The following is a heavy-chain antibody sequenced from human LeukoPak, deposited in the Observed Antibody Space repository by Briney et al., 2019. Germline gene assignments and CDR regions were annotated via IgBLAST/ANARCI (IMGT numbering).Heavy chain of an antibody. CDR2: IYSGGST. V-gene: IGHV3-66*01. CDR3: ARLGYGSGTNDAFDI. D-gene: IGHD3-10*01. J-gene: IGHJ3*02. Sequence: PGGSLRLSCAASGFTVSSNYMSWVRQAPGKGLEWVSVIYSGGSTYYADSVKGRFTISRDNSKNTLYLQMNSLRAEDTAVYYCARLGYGSGTNDAFDIWGQGTMVTVSS. CDR1: GFTVSSNY.